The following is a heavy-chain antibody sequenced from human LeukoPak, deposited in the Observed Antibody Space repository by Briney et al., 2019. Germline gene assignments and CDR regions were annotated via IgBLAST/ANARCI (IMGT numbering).Heavy chain of an antibody. CDR2: INHSGST. D-gene: IGHD6-6*01. V-gene: IGHV4-34*01. Sequence: PSETLSLTCAVYSGSFSGYYWSWIRQPPGKGLEWIGEINHSGSTNYNPSLKSRVTISVDTSKNQFSLKLSSVTAADTAVYYCARGGSDPHWYSSSTRANWFDPWGQGTLVTVSS. CDR1: SGSFSGYY. J-gene: IGHJ5*02. CDR3: ARGGSDPHWYSSSTRANWFDP.